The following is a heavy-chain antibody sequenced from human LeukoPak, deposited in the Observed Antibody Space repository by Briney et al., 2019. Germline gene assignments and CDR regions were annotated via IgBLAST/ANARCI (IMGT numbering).Heavy chain of an antibody. CDR3: ARGGWLQFRDDYFDY. J-gene: IGHJ4*02. V-gene: IGHV3-30*04. D-gene: IGHD5-24*01. CDR2: ISYDGSNK. Sequence: GGSLRLSCAASGFTFSSYAMHWVRQAPGKGLEWVAVISYDGSNKYYSDSVKGRFTISRDNSKNMLYLQMNSLRAEDTAVYYCARGGWLQFRDDYFDYWGQGTLVTVSS. CDR1: GFTFSSYA.